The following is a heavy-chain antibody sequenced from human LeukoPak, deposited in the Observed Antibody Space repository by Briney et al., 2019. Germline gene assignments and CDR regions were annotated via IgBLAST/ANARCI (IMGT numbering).Heavy chain of an antibody. J-gene: IGHJ3*02. Sequence: GGSLRLSCAASGFTFSDYYMSWIRQAPGKGLEWVSYISSSGSTIYYAESVKGRFTISRDNAKNSLYLQMNSLRAEDTAVYYCARVQYYDSNPLDIWGQGTMVTVSS. D-gene: IGHD3-22*01. CDR1: GFTFSDYY. V-gene: IGHV3-11*01. CDR3: ARVQYYDSNPLDI. CDR2: ISSSGSTI.